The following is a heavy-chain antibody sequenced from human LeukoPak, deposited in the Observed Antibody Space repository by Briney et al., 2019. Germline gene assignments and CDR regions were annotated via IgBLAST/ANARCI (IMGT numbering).Heavy chain of an antibody. CDR3: ARAHSSSSTFDL. J-gene: IGHJ4*02. V-gene: IGHV3-33*01. D-gene: IGHD6-6*01. CDR1: GFTFSDYG. CDR2: IWYDGSKK. Sequence: GGSLRLSCAASGFTFSDYGIHWVRQAPGQGLEWVALIWYDGSKKYYADSVKGRFTISRDNTKNTLYLQLNSLRADDTAVYYCARAHSSSSTFDLWGQGTLVAVSS.